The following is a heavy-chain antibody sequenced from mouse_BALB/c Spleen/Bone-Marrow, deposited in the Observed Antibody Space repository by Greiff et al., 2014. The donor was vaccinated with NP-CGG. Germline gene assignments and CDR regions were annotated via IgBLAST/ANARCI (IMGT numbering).Heavy chain of an antibody. J-gene: IGHJ2*01. CDR3: ARDWDEYYFDY. CDR2: IFPGSDNT. Sequence: VQLQQPGPELVKPGASVKMSCKASGYSFTSYYIHWVKQRPGQGLEWIGWIFPGSDNTKYNEKFKGKATLTADTSSSTAYMHLSSLTSEDSAVYFCARDWDEYYFDYWGQGTTLTVSS. CDR1: GYSFTSYY. D-gene: IGHD4-1*01. V-gene: IGHV1-66*01.